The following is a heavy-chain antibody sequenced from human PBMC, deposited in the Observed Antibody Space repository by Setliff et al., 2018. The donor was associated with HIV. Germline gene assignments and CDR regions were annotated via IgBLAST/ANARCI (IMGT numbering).Heavy chain of an antibody. CDR3: ARSIVPVASGYYYFEY. V-gene: IGHV4-34*01. CDR1: GGSFSDNY. J-gene: IGHJ4*02. CDR2: INHSGRT. Sequence: SETLSLTCAVYGGSFSDNYWSWIRQSPGKGLEWIGEINHSGRTKYSPSLRSRVSISVDTSKNQFSLRLSSVAAGDTAVYYCARSIVPVASGYYYFEYWGQGTLVTVSS. D-gene: IGHD3-3*01.